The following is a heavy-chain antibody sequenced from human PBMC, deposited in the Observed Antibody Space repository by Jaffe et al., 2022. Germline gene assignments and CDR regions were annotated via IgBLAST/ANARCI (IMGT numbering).Heavy chain of an antibody. V-gene: IGHV5-51*01. Sequence: EVQLVQSGAEVKKPGESLKISCKGSGYSFTSYWIGWVRQMPGKGLEWMGIIYPGDSDTRYSPSFQGQVTISADKSISTAYLQWSSLKASDTAMYYCVRHSGARWYGSGSYSFDYWGQGTLVTVSS. CDR1: GYSFTSYW. CDR3: VRHSGARWYGSGSYSFDY. D-gene: IGHD3-10*01. CDR2: IYPGDSDT. J-gene: IGHJ4*02.